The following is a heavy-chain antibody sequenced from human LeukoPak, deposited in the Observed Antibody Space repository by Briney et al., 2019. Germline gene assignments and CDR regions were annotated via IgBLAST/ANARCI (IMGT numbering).Heavy chain of an antibody. V-gene: IGHV1-69*04. Sequence: SVKVSCKASGGTFSSYAISWVRQAPGQGLEWMGRIIPILGIANYAQKFQGRVTITADKSTSTAYMELSSLISEDTAVYYCARVRGNSYGYTNWFDPWGQGTLVTVSS. CDR2: IIPILGIA. J-gene: IGHJ5*02. CDR1: GGTFSSYA. D-gene: IGHD5-18*01. CDR3: ARVRGNSYGYTNWFDP.